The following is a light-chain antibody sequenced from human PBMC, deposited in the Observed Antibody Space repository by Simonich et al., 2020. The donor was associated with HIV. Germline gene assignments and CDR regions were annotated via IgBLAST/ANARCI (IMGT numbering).Light chain of an antibody. CDR1: QSVSSY. CDR2: DAS. Sequence: EIVMTQSPATLSVSPGERATPSCRASQSVSSYLAWYQQKPGQAPRLLIYDASNRATGIPARFSGSGSGTDFTLTISSLEPEDFAVYYCQQRSNWPRTFGQGTKLEIK. V-gene: IGKV3-11*01. J-gene: IGKJ2*01. CDR3: QQRSNWPRT.